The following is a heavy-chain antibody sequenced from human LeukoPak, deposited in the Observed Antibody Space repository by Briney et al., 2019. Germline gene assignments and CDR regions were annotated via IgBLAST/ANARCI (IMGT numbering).Heavy chain of an antibody. CDR3: ATGGNFYYSH. J-gene: IGHJ1*01. CDR2: AYGDGSSQ. V-gene: IGHV3-33*01. Sequence: GGSRRLSCAASGFPFSGYGMHWVRQAPGKGLEWVAVAYGDGSSQCYADSVKGRFSISKDISKNTLSLQMNSLRAEDTAVYSCATGGNFYYSHWGQGTLVTVSS. D-gene: IGHD4-11*01. CDR1: GFPFSGYG.